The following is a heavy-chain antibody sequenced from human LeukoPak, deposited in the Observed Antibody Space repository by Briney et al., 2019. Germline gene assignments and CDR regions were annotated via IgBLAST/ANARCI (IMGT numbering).Heavy chain of an antibody. J-gene: IGHJ4*02. V-gene: IGHV3-33*01. CDR3: ARGRAMEYLLSTYRGRFFFDY. Sequence: GGSLRLSCVASGFTFSRQAIHWVRQAPGKGLEWVAVIWYDGSNKYYVDSVKGRFTISRDNSKNTVYLQMNRLTAEDTAVYYCARGRAMEYLLSTYRGRFFFDYWGQGTLVTVSS. D-gene: IGHD3-3*01. CDR1: GFTFSRQA. CDR2: IWYDGSNK.